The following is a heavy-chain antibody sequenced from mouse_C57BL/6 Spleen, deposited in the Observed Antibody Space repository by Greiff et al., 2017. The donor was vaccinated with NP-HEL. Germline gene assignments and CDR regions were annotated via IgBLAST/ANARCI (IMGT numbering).Heavy chain of an antibody. CDR2: IDPSDSET. V-gene: IGHV1-52*01. Sequence: VQLQQPGAELVRPGSSVKLSCKASGYTFTSYWMHWVKQRPIQGLEWIGNIDPSDSETHYNQKFKDKATLTVDKSSSTAYMQLSSLTSEDSAVYYCARGDYYGGGYWYFDVWGTGTTVTVSS. CDR3: ARGDYYGGGYWYFDV. D-gene: IGHD1-1*01. J-gene: IGHJ1*03. CDR1: GYTFTSYW.